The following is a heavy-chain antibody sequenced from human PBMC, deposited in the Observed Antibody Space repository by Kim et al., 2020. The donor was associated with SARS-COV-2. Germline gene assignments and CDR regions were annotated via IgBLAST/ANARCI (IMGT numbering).Heavy chain of an antibody. CDR2: INQGGTEK. CDR3: ARTHYGDYV. Sequence: GGSLRLSCAASGFTFNTYWMTWVRQAPGKGLEWVANINQGGTEKYYVDSVKGRFTISRDNAKNSLFLDVNSLRVEDTAVYYCARTHYGDYVWGQGTLVTVSS. D-gene: IGHD4-17*01. J-gene: IGHJ4*02. CDR1: GFTFNTYW. V-gene: IGHV3-7*01.